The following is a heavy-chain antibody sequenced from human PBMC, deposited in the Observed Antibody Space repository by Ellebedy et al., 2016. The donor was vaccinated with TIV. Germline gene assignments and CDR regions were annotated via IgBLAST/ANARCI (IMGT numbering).Heavy chain of an antibody. CDR1: GYTFTSHE. Sequence: AASVKVSCKASGYTFTSHEINWVRQAPGQGLEWLGWINPKSGNIDLAQKFQDRLTMNRDTSINTAYMELNSLTTEDTAVYFCARRDYGDFSVYYFALDVWGQGTTVIVSS. J-gene: IGHJ6*02. V-gene: IGHV1-8*01. CDR3: ARRDYGDFSVYYFALDV. D-gene: IGHD4-17*01. CDR2: INPKSGNI.